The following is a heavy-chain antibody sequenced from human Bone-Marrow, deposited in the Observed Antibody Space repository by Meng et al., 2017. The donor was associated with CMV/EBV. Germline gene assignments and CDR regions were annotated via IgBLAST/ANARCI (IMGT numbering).Heavy chain of an antibody. V-gene: IGHV4-34*01. J-gene: IGHJ5*02. Sequence: GSLRLSCAVYGGSFSGYYWSWIRQPPGKGLEWIGEINHSGSTNYNPSLKSRVTISVDTSKNQFSLKLSSVTAADTAVYYRVRGSTAARLGWFDPWGQGTLVTFSS. CDR2: INHSGST. D-gene: IGHD6-6*01. CDR3: VRGSTAARLGWFDP. CDR1: GGSFSGYY.